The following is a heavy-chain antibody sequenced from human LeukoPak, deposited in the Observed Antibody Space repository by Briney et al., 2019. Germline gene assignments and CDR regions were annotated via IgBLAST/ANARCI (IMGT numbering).Heavy chain of an antibody. V-gene: IGHV3-23*01. CDR2: ISGSGGST. CDR3: GKDVRDHYDSSGYYPYDY. D-gene: IGHD3-22*01. J-gene: IGHJ4*02. Sequence: GGSLRLSCAGFGFTFNSYAMTWVRQAPGKGLKWVSGISGSGGSTFYADSVKGRFTISRDNSKSTLYLQMNSLRAGDTAVYYCGKDVRDHYDSSGYYPYDYWGQGTLVTVSS. CDR1: GFTFNSYA.